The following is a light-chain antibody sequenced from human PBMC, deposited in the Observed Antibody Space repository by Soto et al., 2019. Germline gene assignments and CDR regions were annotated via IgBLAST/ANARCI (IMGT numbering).Light chain of an antibody. CDR2: EVT. CDR3: SSHGGANNFYV. J-gene: IGLJ1*01. V-gene: IGLV2-8*01. Sequence: QSALPQPPSASGSPGQSVTISCTGTSSDVGAYNYVSWYQQHPGKVPKLIIYEVTKRPSGVPDRFSASKSGNTASLTVSGLQAEDEADYYCSSHGGANNFYVFGTGTKVTVL. CDR1: SSDVGAYNY.